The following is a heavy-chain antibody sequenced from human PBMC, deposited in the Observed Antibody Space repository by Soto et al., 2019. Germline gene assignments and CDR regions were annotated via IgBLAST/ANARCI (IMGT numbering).Heavy chain of an antibody. CDR2: ISGSGGST. D-gene: IGHD1-7*01. CDR3: AKSRRLTGTTGLSSSFDY. Sequence: PGGSLRLSCAASGFTFSSYAMSWVRQAPGKGLEWVSAISGSGGSTYYADSVKGRFTISRDNSKNTLYLQMNSLRAEDTAVYYCAKSRRLTGTTGLSSSFDYWGQGTLVTVSS. J-gene: IGHJ4*02. CDR1: GFTFSSYA. V-gene: IGHV3-23*01.